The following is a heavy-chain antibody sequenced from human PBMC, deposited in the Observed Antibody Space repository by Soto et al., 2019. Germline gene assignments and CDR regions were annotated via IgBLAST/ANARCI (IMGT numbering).Heavy chain of an antibody. CDR2: IDSYSNFI. Sequence: GGSLRLSCAASGFTFSRYSMNWVRQAPGKGLEWVSSIDSYSNFIYYADSVKGRFIISRDNARNSLFLQMSSLRAEDTAVYYCATITHNDYGLFWGQGTLVTVSS. CDR3: ATITHNDYGLF. V-gene: IGHV3-21*01. D-gene: IGHD4-17*01. J-gene: IGHJ4*02. CDR1: GFTFSRYS.